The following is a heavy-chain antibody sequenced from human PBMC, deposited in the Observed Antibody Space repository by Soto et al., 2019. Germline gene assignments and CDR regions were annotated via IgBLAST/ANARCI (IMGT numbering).Heavy chain of an antibody. CDR3: ARHGESKYFDY. Sequence: QVHLVEAGGGVVQPGGSLRLSCTASTLTPGFIFNDYGIHWVRQSPGRGPEWVALISYDATKTYYPDSVRGRFTISRDQSKNTVYLQINSLRPEDTAIYYCARHGESKYFDYWGQGTLVTVSS. D-gene: IGHD4-17*01. CDR1: TLTPGFIFNDYG. J-gene: IGHJ4*02. V-gene: IGHV3-30*03. CDR2: ISYDATKT.